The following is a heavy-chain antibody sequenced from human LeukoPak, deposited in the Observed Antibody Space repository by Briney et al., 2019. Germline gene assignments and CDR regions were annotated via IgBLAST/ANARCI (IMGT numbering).Heavy chain of an antibody. Sequence: SETLSLTCTVSGYSISSGYYWGWIRQPPGKGLEWIGSIYHSGSTYYNPSLKSRVTISVDTSKNQFSLKLSSVTAADTAVYYCASLLYYYDSSGYYYYYFDYWGQGTLVTVSS. D-gene: IGHD3-22*01. J-gene: IGHJ4*02. CDR1: GYSISSGYY. V-gene: IGHV4-38-2*02. CDR3: ASLLYYYDSSGYYYYYFDY. CDR2: IYHSGST.